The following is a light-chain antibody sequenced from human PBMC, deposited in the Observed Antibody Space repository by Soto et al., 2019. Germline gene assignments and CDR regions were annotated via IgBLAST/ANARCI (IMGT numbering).Light chain of an antibody. V-gene: IGLV1-40*01. CDR3: QSYDSSLSGSVV. CDR1: SSNIGAGYD. J-gene: IGLJ2*01. CDR2: GNS. Sequence: QSVLTQPPSVSGAPGQRVTISCTGSSSNIGAGYDVHWYQQLPRTAPKLLIYGNSNRPSGVPDRFSGSKSGTSASLAITGLQAEDEADYYCQSYDSSLSGSVVFGGGIKLTVL.